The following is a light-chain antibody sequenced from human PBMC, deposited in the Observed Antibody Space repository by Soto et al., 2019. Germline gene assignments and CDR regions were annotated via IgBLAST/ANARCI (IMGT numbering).Light chain of an antibody. CDR2: TAS. V-gene: IGKV1-39*01. Sequence: DIQMTQSPSSLSASLGDRVTITCRASQSISTYLNWFQQKPGKAPKLLIYTASSLQSGVPSRFSGSGSGTDFTLTISKLQPEDFATYYCHQNYGTPLTFGGGTKVEIK. CDR1: QSISTY. J-gene: IGKJ4*01. CDR3: HQNYGTPLT.